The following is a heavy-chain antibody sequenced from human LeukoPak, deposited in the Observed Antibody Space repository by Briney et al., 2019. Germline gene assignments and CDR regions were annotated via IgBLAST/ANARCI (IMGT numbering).Heavy chain of an antibody. CDR3: ARDGTIFGVVTAFDY. D-gene: IGHD3-3*01. J-gene: IGHJ4*02. CDR1: GFTFSSYS. V-gene: IGHV3-21*01. CDR2: ISSSSSYI. Sequence: TGGSLRLSCAASGFTFSSYSMNWVRQAPGKGLEWVSSISSSSSYIYYADSVKGRFTISRDNAKNSLYLQMNSLRVEDTAVYYCARDGTIFGVVTAFDYWGQGTLVTVSS.